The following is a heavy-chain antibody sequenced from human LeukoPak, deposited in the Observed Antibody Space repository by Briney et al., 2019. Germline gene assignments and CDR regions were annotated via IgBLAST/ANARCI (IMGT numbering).Heavy chain of an antibody. CDR3: ARDAGPYSSGWYSVSNFDY. V-gene: IGHV1-2*02. Sequence: ASVKVSCKASGYTFTGYYMHWVRQAPGQGLEWMGWINPNSGGTNYAQKFQGRVTMTRDTSISTAYMEPSRLRSDDTAVYYCARDAGPYSSGWYSVSNFDYWGQGTLVTVSS. CDR1: GYTFTGYY. CDR2: INPNSGGT. J-gene: IGHJ4*02. D-gene: IGHD6-19*01.